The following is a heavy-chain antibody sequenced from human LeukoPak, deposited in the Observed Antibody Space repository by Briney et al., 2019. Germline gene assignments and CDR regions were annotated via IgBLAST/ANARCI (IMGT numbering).Heavy chain of an antibody. CDR1: GGSISSGGYY. V-gene: IGHV4-31*03. Sequence: PSETLSLTCTVPGGSISSGGYYWSWIRQHPGKGLEWIGYIYYSGSTYYNPSLKSRVTISVDTSKNQFSLKLSSVTAADTAVYYCARADIVATSGFDYWGQGTLVTVSS. CDR2: IYYSGST. D-gene: IGHD5-12*01. CDR3: ARADIVATSGFDY. J-gene: IGHJ4*02.